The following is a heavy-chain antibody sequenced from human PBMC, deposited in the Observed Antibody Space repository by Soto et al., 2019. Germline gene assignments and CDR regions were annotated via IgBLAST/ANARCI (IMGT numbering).Heavy chain of an antibody. J-gene: IGHJ5*02. CDR2: IYYSGST. CDR1: GGSISSGGYY. V-gene: IGHV4-31*03. Sequence: ASETLSLTCTVSGGSISSGGYYWSWIRQHPGKGLEWIGYIYYSGSTYYNPSLKSRVTISVDTSKNQFSLKLSSVTAADTAVYYCARGVVSWFDPWGQGTLVTVSS. CDR3: ARGVVSWFDP.